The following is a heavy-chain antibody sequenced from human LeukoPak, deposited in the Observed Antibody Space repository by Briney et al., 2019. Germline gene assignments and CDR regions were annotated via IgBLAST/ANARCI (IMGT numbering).Heavy chain of an antibody. CDR1: GFTFSSYA. CDR3: ARGRYSGSYLLDY. J-gene: IGHJ4*02. D-gene: IGHD1-26*01. Sequence: GGSLRLSCAASGFTFSSYAMHWVRQAPGKGLEWVAVISYDGSNKYYADSVKGRFTISRDNSKNTLYLQMNSLRAEDTAVYYCARGRYSGSYLLDYWGQGTLVTVSS. CDR2: ISYDGSNK. V-gene: IGHV3-30*04.